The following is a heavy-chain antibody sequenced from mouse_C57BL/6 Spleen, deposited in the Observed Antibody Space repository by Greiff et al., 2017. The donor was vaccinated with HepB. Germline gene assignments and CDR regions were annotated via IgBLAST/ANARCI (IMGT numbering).Heavy chain of an antibody. D-gene: IGHD2-4*01. J-gene: IGHJ4*01. CDR1: GYSFTSYY. Sequence: QVQLQQSGPELVKPGASVKISCKASGYSFTSYYIHWVKQRPGQGLEWIGWIYPGSGNTKYNEKFKGKATLTADTSSSTAYMQLSSLTAEDSAVYYCARRGPIYYDYDLYAMDYWGQGTSVTVSS. V-gene: IGHV1-66*01. CDR2: IYPGSGNT. CDR3: ARRGPIYYDYDLYAMDY.